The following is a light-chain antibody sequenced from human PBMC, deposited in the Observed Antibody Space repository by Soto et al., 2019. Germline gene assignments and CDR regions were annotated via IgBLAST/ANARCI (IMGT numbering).Light chain of an antibody. J-gene: IGKJ1*01. CDR2: RAS. Sequence: DTQMTQSPSTLSASVGDRVTITCRASQSISSWLAWYQQRPGRATQLLIYRASSLQSGVPSRFSGSGSGTEFTLTISSLQPDDFATYYCQQYDTSSPTFGQGTKVEIK. V-gene: IGKV1-5*03. CDR1: QSISSW. CDR3: QQYDTSSPT.